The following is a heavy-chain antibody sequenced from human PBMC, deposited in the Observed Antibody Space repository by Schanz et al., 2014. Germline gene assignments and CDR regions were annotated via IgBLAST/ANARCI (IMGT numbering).Heavy chain of an antibody. V-gene: IGHV3-30*02. J-gene: IGHJ4*02. D-gene: IGHD5-12*01. CDR3: AKGFGGYDPPRH. Sequence: VQVVESGGGLEQPGGSLRLSCAASGFTFSNYAMSWIRQAPGKGLEWVAFIRYDGSNQYYADSVKGRFTISRDNSKNTLSLQMNSLRAEDTAVYYCAKGFGGYDPPRHWGQGTLVTVSS. CDR1: GFTFSNYA. CDR2: IRYDGSNQ.